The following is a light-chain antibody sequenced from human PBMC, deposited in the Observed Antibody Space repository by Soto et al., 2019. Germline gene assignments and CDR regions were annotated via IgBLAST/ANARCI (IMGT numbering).Light chain of an antibody. J-gene: IGKJ2*01. V-gene: IGKV3-20*01. Sequence: EIVLTQSPGTLSLSPGERATLSCRASQSVSSSYLAWYQQKPGQAPRLLIYGASSRATGIPDRFSGSGSGTDFTLTISRLEPEDFAVYYCQQYRPHLGYTFGQGTKLEIK. CDR1: QSVSSSY. CDR2: GAS. CDR3: QQYRPHLGYT.